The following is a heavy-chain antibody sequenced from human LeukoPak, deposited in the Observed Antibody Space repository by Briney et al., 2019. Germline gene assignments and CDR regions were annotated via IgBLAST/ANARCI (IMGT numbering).Heavy chain of an antibody. CDR2: IRYDGSNK. Sequence: GGSLRLSCAASGFTFSSYGMHWVRQAPGKGLEWVAFIRYDGSNKYYADSVKGRFTISRDNSKNTLYLQMNSLRAEDTAVYYCAKDLGYDYVWGEGNLYDCWGQGILVTVSS. J-gene: IGHJ4*02. D-gene: IGHD3-16*01. CDR1: GFTFSSYG. CDR3: AKDLGYDYVWGEGNLYDC. V-gene: IGHV3-30*02.